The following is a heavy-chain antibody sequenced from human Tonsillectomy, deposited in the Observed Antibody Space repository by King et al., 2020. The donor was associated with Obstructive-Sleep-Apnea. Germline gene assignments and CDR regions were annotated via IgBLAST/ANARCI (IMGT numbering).Heavy chain of an antibody. D-gene: IGHD7-27*01. CDR3: ARDWARVFNY. CDR1: GYSFTTYY. CDR2: INPSGGSA. J-gene: IGHJ4*02. Sequence: VQLVESGAEVKKPGASVKVSCKASGYSFTTYYMHWVRQAPGQGLEWMGIINPSGGSASYAQKFQDRVTMTSDTSTSTVYMELSSLRSEDTAVYYCARDWARVFNYWGQGTLVTVSS. V-gene: IGHV1-46*01.